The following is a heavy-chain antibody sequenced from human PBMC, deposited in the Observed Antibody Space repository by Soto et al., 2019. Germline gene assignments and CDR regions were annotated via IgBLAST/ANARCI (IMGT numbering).Heavy chain of an antibody. CDR3: AAPDFGDYWYFDL. J-gene: IGHJ2*01. V-gene: IGHV1-58*01. CDR2: IVVGSGHT. CDR1: GFTFSSSI. D-gene: IGHD4-17*01. Sequence: QMQLVQSGPEVKKPGTSVKVSCKASGFTFSSSIVQWVRQALGQRLEWIGWIVVGSGHTNYEQKFQERVTITRDMSTSTAYMELSSLRSEDTAVYYCAAPDFGDYWYFDLWGRGTLVTVSS.